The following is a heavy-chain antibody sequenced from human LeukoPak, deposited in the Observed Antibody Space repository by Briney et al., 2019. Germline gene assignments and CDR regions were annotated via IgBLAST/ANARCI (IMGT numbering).Heavy chain of an antibody. J-gene: IGHJ4*02. CDR2: ISGGGSST. D-gene: IGHD6-19*01. CDR1: GFTFSTYV. CDR3: AKRESSGKYFDY. Sequence: GGSLRLSCADSGFTFSTYVMSWVRQAPAKGLEWISTISGGGSSTYYADSVKGRFTISRDNSKNTLYLQMNSLRAGDTAVYYCAKRESSGKYFDYWGQGTLVTVSS. V-gene: IGHV3-23*01.